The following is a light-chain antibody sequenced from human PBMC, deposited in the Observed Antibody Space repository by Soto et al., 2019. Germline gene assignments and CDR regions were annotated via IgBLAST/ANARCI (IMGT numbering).Light chain of an antibody. J-gene: IGKJ5*01. CDR2: AAS. CDR1: QGISSY. Sequence: AIRMTQFPSSFSASTGDRVTITCRASQGISSYLAWYQQKPGKAPKLLIYAASTLQSGVPSRFSGSGSGTDFTLTISCLQSEDFATYYCRQYYSYPITFGQGTRLEIK. V-gene: IGKV1-8*01. CDR3: RQYYSYPIT.